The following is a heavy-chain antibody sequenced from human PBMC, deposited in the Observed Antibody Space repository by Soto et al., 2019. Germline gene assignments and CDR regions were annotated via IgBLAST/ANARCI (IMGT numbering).Heavy chain of an antibody. D-gene: IGHD3-3*01. CDR1: GGTFSDYA. J-gene: IGHJ6*02. Sequence: QVQLVQSGAEVKKPGSSMKVSCKTFGGTFSDYAISWVRQAPGQGLEWMGGIIPFFGRTNYAQEFQGRVTITADESTSTAYMELSSLRHEDTAVYYCVRAGRFVVVINGGMDVWGQGTTVTVSS. CDR3: VRAGRFVVVINGGMDV. V-gene: IGHV1-69*01. CDR2: IIPFFGRT.